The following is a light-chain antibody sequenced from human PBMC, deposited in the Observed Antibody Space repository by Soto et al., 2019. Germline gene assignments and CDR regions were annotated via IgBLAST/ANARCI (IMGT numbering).Light chain of an antibody. J-gene: IGKJ4*01. CDR3: QQYNVWPLVT. CDR2: GAS. V-gene: IGKV3-15*01. CDR1: QSIGTQ. Sequence: EIVMTQSPATLSVSPGERATLSCRASQSIGTQLAWYQLKPGQTPRLLIFGASTRATGIPARFSGSGSGSDLTLTISSLQSEDFAVYSCQQYNVWPLVTFGGGTKVEI.